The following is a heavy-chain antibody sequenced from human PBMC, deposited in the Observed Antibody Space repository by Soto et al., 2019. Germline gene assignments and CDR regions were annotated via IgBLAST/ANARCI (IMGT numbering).Heavy chain of an antibody. CDR1: GGSISSGDYY. CDR3: GGYCSGGSCYSGGAFDI. D-gene: IGHD2-15*01. J-gene: IGHJ3*02. Sequence: QVQLQESGPGLVKPSQTLSLTCTVSGGSISSGDYYWSWIRQPPGKGLEWIGYIYYSGSTYYNPCLRCRVTTSVDTSKNQCSLKLSSVTAAHTAVYYCGGYCSGGSCYSGGAFDIWGQGTMVTVSS. V-gene: IGHV4-30-4*01. CDR2: IYYSGST.